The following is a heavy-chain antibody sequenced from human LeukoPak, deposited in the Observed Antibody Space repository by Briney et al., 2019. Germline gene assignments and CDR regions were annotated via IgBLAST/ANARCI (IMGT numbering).Heavy chain of an antibody. J-gene: IGHJ4*02. CDR1: GFTFSSYS. Sequence: PGGSLRLSCAASGFTFSSYSMHWVRQAPGKGLEWVSYISSSSSYIYYADSVKGRFTISRDNAKNSLYLQMNSLRAEDTAVYYCARVVRGDYGISPGLDYFDGWGQGTLVTVSS. V-gene: IGHV3-21*01. CDR3: ARVVRGDYGISPGLDYFDG. D-gene: IGHD4-17*01. CDR2: ISSSSSYI.